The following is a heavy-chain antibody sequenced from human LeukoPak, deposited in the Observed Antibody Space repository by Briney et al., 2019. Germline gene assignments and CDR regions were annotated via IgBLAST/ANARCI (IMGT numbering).Heavy chain of an antibody. J-gene: IGHJ4*02. D-gene: IGHD2-2*01. Sequence: ASVKVSCKASGGTFSNYAISWVRQAPGQGLEWMGGIIPIFGTTDYAEKFQDRVRITADESTSTAYMELSSLRSEDTAVYFCARDEDIVEVTAPMDHWGQGTLVTVSS. CDR1: GGTFSNYA. V-gene: IGHV1-69*13. CDR3: ARDEDIVEVTAPMDH. CDR2: IIPIFGTT.